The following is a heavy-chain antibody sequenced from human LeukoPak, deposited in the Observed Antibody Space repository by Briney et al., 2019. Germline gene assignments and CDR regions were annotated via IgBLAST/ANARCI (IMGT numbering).Heavy chain of an antibody. V-gene: IGHV4-34*01. D-gene: IGHD2-15*01. CDR3: ARRLLGYCSGGRCYSGYFQR. Sequence: SETLSLTCAVYGGSFSGYYWSWIRQPPGKGLEWIGEINHSGSTNSNPSLKSRVTISVDTSKNQFSLKLSSVTAADTAVYYCARRLLGYCSGGRCYSGYFQRWGQGTLVTVSS. CDR1: GGSFSGYY. J-gene: IGHJ1*01. CDR2: INHSGST.